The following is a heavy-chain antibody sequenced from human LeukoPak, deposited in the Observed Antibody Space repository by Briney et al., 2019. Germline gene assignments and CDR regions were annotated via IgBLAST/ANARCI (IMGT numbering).Heavy chain of an antibody. J-gene: IGHJ3*02. CDR1: GCTLTELS. Sequence: ASVTVSCTVSGCTLTELSMHWVRQAPGKGLEWMGGFDPEDGETIYAQKFQGRVTMTEDTSTDTAYMELSSLRSEGTAVYYCARVWSLSRTTDAFDIWGQGTMVTVSS. V-gene: IGHV1-24*01. CDR2: FDPEDGET. D-gene: IGHD4-17*01. CDR3: ARVWSLSRTTDAFDI.